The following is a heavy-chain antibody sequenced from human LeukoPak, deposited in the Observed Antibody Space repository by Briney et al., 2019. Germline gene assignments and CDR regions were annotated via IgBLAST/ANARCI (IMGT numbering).Heavy chain of an antibody. CDR2: INTYNGDT. CDR3: ARGIRYRLFDY. J-gene: IGHJ4*02. CDR1: GYTFTHYG. D-gene: IGHD3-16*01. Sequence: ASVKVSCKASGYTFTHYGITWVRQAPGQGLAWMGWINTYNGDTQCAQKLQGRVTMTTDTSTSTAFMELRSLRSDDSAVYCCARGIRYRLFDYWGLGTLVPVSP. V-gene: IGHV1-18*01.